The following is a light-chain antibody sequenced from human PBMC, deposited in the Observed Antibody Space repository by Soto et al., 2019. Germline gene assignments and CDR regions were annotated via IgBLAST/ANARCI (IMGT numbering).Light chain of an antibody. Sequence: QYVLTQPPSASGTPGQRVTIPCSGSSSNIGSNFVNWYQQLPGTAPKLLMYNNNQRPSGVPDRFSGSQSGTSASLAISGLQSEDEADYHCATWDDSLNGLVFGGGTKLTVL. J-gene: IGLJ3*02. CDR3: ATWDDSLNGLV. V-gene: IGLV1-44*01. CDR1: SSNIGSNF. CDR2: NNN.